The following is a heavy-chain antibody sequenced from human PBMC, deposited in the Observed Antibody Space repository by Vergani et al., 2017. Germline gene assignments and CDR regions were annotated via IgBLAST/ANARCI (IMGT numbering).Heavy chain of an antibody. CDR2: ISGNNDDV. CDR1: GFTFSTYD. J-gene: IGHJ3*01. Sequence: EVQLLESGGDLVQPGGSLRLSCAASGFTFSTYDMIWVRQGPGKGLEWVSAISGNNDDVYYADSVKGRFTISRDNAKNSLYLDMSSLRAEDTAVYYCVRDVRVSRTWGQGTLVAVSS. V-gene: IGHV3-23*01. CDR3: VRDVRVSRT.